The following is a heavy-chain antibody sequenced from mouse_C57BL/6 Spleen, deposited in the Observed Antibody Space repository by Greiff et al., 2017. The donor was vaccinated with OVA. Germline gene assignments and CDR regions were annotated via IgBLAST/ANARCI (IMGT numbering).Heavy chain of an antibody. CDR2: IHPNSGST. CDR3: QVGDYGSHYAMDY. J-gene: IGHJ4*01. CDR1: GYTFTSYW. Sequence: QVHVKQPGAELVKPGASVKLSCKASGYTFTSYWMHWVKQRPGQGLEWIGMIHPNSGSTNYNEKFKSKATLTVDKSSSTAYMQLSSLTSEDSAVYYCQVGDYGSHYAMDYWGQGTSVTVSS. V-gene: IGHV1-64*01. D-gene: IGHD1-1*01.